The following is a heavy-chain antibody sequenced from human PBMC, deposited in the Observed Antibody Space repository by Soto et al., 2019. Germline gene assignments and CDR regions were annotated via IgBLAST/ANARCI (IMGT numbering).Heavy chain of an antibody. Sequence: SVKVSCKASGYTFTSYAMHWVRQAPGQRLEWMGWINAGNGNTKYSQKFQGRVTITRDTSASTAYMELSSLRSEDTAVYYCARDPVNYYGMDVWGQGTTVTVSS. CDR3: ARDPVNYYGMDV. J-gene: IGHJ6*02. CDR1: GYTFTSYA. CDR2: INAGNGNT. V-gene: IGHV1-3*01.